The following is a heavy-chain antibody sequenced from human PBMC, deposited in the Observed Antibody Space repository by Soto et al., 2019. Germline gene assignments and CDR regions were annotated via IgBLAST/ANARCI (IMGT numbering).Heavy chain of an antibody. CDR1: GGFVSSGNYY. CDR2: MSHSGGT. Sequence: QVQLQQWGAGLLKPSETLSLTCAVYGGFVSSGNYYWSWIRQPPGKGLEWIGEMSHSGGTHFNLALKSRVTQSVDTSKNQFSLKMSSVTAADTALYYCARVERGTATTVVDAFDIWCPGTMVTVSS. D-gene: IGHD1-1*01. V-gene: IGHV4-34*01. CDR3: ARVERGTATTVVDAFDI. J-gene: IGHJ3*02.